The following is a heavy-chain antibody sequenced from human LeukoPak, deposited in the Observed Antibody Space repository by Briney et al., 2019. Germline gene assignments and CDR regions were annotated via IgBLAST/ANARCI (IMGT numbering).Heavy chain of an antibody. V-gene: IGHV1-69*02. CDR3: ARVPDIVVVPAATSWYFDL. CDR1: GGTFSSYT. Sequence: SVKVSCKASGGTFSSYTISWVRQAPGQGLEWMGRIIPILDITNYAQKFQGRVTITADTSTSTASVELSSLISEDTAVYYCARVPDIVVVPAATSWYFDLWGRGTLVTVSS. J-gene: IGHJ2*01. D-gene: IGHD2-2*01. CDR2: IIPILDIT.